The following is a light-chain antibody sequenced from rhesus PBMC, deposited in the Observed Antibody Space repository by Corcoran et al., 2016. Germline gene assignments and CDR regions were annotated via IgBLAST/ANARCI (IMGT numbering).Light chain of an antibody. CDR1: QSISSW. CDR3: PQYYNAPYS. V-gene: IGKV1-16*01. J-gene: IGKJ2*01. CDR2: KAS. Sequence: DIQMTQSPSSLSASVGDKVTITCQASQSISSWLAWYQHKPGKAPKPLIYKASSVESGVPSRISGIGSGTDFTLTISSLQPEDFATYYCPQYYNAPYSFGQGTKVEIK.